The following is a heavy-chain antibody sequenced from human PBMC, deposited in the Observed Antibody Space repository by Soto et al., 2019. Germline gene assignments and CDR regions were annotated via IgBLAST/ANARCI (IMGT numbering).Heavy chain of an antibody. J-gene: IGHJ4*02. V-gene: IGHV5-51*01. CDR3: ARHRGVGGTGSFDL. D-gene: IGHD1-26*01. Sequence: GESLKISCKASGYSFTNHWVGWVRQVPGKGLEWMGIIYPGDSETIDSPSFQGHVTISADKSINTSHLQWNSLEASDTAIYYCARHRGVGGTGSFDLWGQGTLVTVSS. CDR2: IYPGDSET. CDR1: GYSFTNHW.